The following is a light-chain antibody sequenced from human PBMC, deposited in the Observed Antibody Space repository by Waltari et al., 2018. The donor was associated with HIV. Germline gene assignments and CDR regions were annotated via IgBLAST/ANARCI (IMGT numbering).Light chain of an antibody. CDR2: SDN. CDR1: PSNIGSNT. Sequence: SVLTQPPSASGTPGQRVTISCSGSPSNIGSNTVTWYQQLPETAPKLLIYSDNQRPSGVPDRFSGSKSGTSASLAISGLQSEDEADYYCAAWDDSLNGVVFGGGTKLTVL. V-gene: IGLV1-44*01. CDR3: AAWDDSLNGVV. J-gene: IGLJ2*01.